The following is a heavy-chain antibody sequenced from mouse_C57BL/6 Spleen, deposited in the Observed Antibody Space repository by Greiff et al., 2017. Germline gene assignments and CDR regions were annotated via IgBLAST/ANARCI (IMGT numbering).Heavy chain of an antibody. J-gene: IGHJ4*01. CDR1: GYTFTDYG. V-gene: IGHV1-58*01. Sequence: EVQLVESGAELVRPGSSVKMSCKTSGYTFTDYGINWVKQRPGQGLEWIGYFYIGNGCTDYNEKFKGKGTLTSDKSSSTAYLQLSSLTSEDSAIYFYASHDYYAMEDWGQGTAVTVAS. CDR3: ASHDYYAMED. CDR2: FYIGNGCT.